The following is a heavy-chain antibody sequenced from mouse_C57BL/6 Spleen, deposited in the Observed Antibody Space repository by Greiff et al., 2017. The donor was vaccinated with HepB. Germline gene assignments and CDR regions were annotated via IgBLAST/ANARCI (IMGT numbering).Heavy chain of an antibody. V-gene: IGHV5-4*01. Sequence: EVQGVESGGGLVKPGGSLKLSCAASGFTFSSYAMSWVRQTPEKRLEWVATISDGGSYTYYPDNVKGRFTISRDNAKNNLYLQMSHLKSEDTAMYYCARAPLLYYFDDWGQGTTLTVSS. CDR3: ARAPLLYYFDD. J-gene: IGHJ2*01. CDR1: GFTFSSYA. CDR2: ISDGGSYT.